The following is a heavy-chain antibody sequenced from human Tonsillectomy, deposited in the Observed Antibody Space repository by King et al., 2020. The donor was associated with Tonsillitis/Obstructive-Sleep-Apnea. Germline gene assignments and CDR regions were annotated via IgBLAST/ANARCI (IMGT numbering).Heavy chain of an antibody. Sequence: VQLPQWGAGLLKPSETLSLPCAVYGGSFSGYYWSWIRQPPGKGLEWIGKINHSGSTNYNPALKSRVTISIDTSKNHFSLKLSSVTAADTAVYYCARMVTACFDSFDIGGQGTMVTVPS. V-gene: IGHV4-34*01. CDR3: ARMVTACFDSFDI. D-gene: IGHD5-18*01. CDR1: GGSFSGYY. J-gene: IGHJ3*02. CDR2: INHSGST.